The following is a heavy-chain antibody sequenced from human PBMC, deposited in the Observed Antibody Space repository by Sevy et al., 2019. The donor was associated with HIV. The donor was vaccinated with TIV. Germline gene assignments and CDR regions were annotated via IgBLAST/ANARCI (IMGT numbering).Heavy chain of an antibody. CDR1: GGSISSSSYY. D-gene: IGHD2-2*01. J-gene: IGHJ3*02. CDR3: ARRGGCYDPTHAFDI. V-gene: IGHV4-39*01. CDR2: IYYSGST. Sequence: SETLSLTCTVSGGSISSSSYYWGWIRQPPGKGLEWIGSIYYSGSTYYNPSLKSRVTISVDTSKNQFSLKLSSVTAADTAVYYCARRGGCYDPTHAFDIWGQRTMVTVSS.